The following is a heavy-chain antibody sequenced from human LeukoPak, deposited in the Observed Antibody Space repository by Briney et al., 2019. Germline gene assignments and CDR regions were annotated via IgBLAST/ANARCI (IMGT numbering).Heavy chain of an antibody. Sequence: GGSLRPSCAASGFTFSSYAMHWVRQAPGKGLEWVAVISYDGSNKYYADSVKGRFTISRDNSKNTLYLQMNSLRAEDTAVYYCARGQSYDSSGYYHLDYWGQGTLVTVSS. V-gene: IGHV3-30*04. J-gene: IGHJ4*02. D-gene: IGHD3-22*01. CDR3: ARGQSYDSSGYYHLDY. CDR2: ISYDGSNK. CDR1: GFTFSSYA.